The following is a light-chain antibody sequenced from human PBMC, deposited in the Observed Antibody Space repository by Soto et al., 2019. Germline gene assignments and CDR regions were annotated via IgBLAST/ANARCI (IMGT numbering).Light chain of an antibody. V-gene: IGKV3-15*01. Sequence: ETVMTQSPATLSVSPGERATLSCRASQSISSDLAWYQQKPGQAPRLLIFGASTRATSFPARFTGSGSGTDFTLTISSLQSEDFAVYYCQQYRNWPRTFGQGTKV. CDR2: GAS. CDR1: QSISSD. CDR3: QQYRNWPRT. J-gene: IGKJ1*01.